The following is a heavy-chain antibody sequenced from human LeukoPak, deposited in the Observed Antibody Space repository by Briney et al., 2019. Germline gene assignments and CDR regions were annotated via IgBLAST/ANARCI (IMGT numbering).Heavy chain of an antibody. CDR2: ISSSSSYI. CDR1: GFTLSTYS. J-gene: IGHJ4*02. V-gene: IGHV3-21*01. Sequence: GGSLRLSCAASGFTLSTYSMNWVRQAPGKGLEWVSSISSSSSYIYYADSVKGRFTISRDNAKNSLYLQMNSLRAEDTAVYYCARDSDFWSGYFDYWGQGTLVTVSS. D-gene: IGHD3-3*01. CDR3: ARDSDFWSGYFDY.